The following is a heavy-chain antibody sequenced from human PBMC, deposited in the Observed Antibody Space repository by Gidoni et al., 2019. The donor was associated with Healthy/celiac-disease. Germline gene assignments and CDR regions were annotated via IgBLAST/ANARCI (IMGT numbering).Heavy chain of an antibody. CDR2: YGGST. J-gene: IGHJ6*03. Sequence: YGGSTNYNPSLKSRVTISVDTSKNQFSLKLSSVTAADTAVYYCAREGYKGGTFGYYYYYMDVWGKGTTVTVSS. CDR3: AREGYKGGTFGYYYYYMDV. V-gene: IGHV4-59*01. D-gene: IGHD1-20*01.